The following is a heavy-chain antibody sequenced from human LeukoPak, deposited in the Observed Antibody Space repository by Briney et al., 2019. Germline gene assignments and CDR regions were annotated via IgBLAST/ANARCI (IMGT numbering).Heavy chain of an antibody. D-gene: IGHD1-26*01. J-gene: IGHJ4*02. CDR3: ARERVGAMDY. V-gene: IGHV1-69*05. Sequence: SVNVSCKASGGTSNSYAITWVRQAPGQGDEWMGGIIPIFGTANYAQKFQGRVTITTDESTSTAYMELSSLKSEDTAVYYCARERVGAMDYWGQGTLVTVSS. CDR2: IIPIFGTA. CDR1: GGTSNSYA.